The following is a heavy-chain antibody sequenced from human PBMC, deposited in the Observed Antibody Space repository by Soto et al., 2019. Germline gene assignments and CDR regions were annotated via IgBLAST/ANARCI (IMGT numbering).Heavy chain of an antibody. CDR3: ARESGGATATLDYYYFYMDV. CDR2: LNTNGGAT. CDR1: GDSFNDYY. J-gene: IGHJ6*03. D-gene: IGHD5-12*01. Sequence: VQLAQSGAEVKKPGASVKVSCKTSGDSFNDYYIHWVRQAPGQGLERMGWLNTNGGATKYAQKFQGRVTVTRDTSIRTVYMELSSLRSDDTAVYYCARESGGATATLDYYYFYMDVWGKGTTVTVSS. V-gene: IGHV1-2*02.